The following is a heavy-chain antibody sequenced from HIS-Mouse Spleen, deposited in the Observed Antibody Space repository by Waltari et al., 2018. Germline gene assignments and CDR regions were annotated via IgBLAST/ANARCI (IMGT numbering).Heavy chain of an antibody. CDR3: AKDISRGKGGAFDI. J-gene: IGHJ3*02. CDR1: GFTFDDYA. V-gene: IGHV3-9*01. D-gene: IGHD3-16*01. CDR2: FSWNRGTR. Sequence: EVQLVESGGGLVQPGRSLRLSCAASGFTFDDYAMHWVRQAPGKGGEWGSGFSWNRGTRGYADSVKGRFTISRDNAKNSLYLKMNSLRAEDTALYYCAKDISRGKGGAFDIWGQGTMVTVSS.